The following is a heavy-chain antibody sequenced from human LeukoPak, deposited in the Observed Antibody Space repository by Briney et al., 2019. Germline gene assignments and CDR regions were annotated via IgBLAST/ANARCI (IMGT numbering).Heavy chain of an antibody. D-gene: IGHD1-26*01. CDR3: ARGIEEGVDF. CDR1: GGTFSSYA. J-gene: IGHJ4*02. CDR2: IIPIFGTA. Sequence: ASVKVSCKASGGTFSSYAISWVRQAPGQGLEWMGGIIPIFGTANYAQKFQGRVTITTDESTSTAYMELSSLRSEDTAVYYCARGIEEGVDFWGQGTLVTVSS. V-gene: IGHV1-69*05.